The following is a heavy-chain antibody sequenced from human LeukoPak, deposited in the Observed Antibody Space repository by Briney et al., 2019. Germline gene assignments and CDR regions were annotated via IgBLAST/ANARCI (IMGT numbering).Heavy chain of an antibody. CDR1: GFTFSSYS. V-gene: IGHV3-21*01. J-gene: IGHJ4*02. CDR2: ISSSSSYI. Sequence: PGGSLRLSCAASGFTFSSYSMNWVRQAPGKGLEWVSSISSSSSYIYYADSVKGRFTISRDNAKNSLYLQVNSLRAEDTAVYYCARDPRDYDFWSGYFGWGQGTLVTVSS. CDR3: ARDPRDYDFWSGYFG. D-gene: IGHD3-3*01.